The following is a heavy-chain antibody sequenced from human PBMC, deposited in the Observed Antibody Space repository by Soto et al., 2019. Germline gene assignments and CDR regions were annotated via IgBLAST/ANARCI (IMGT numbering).Heavy chain of an antibody. V-gene: IGHV4-59*01. Sequence: QVQLQESGPGLVKPSETLSLTCTVSGGSISSYYWSWIRQPPGKGLEWIGYIYYSGSTNYNPSLKRRVTISVDTSKNQFSLKLSSVTAADTAVYYCARSDPVVQTYYYYYYGMDVWGQGTTVTVSS. CDR2: IYYSGST. CDR1: GGSISSYY. D-gene: IGHD1-1*01. CDR3: ARSDPVVQTYYYYYYGMDV. J-gene: IGHJ6*02.